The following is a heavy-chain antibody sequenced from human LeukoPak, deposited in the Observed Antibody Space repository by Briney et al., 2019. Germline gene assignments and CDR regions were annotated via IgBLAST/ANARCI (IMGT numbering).Heavy chain of an antibody. Sequence: GGSLRLSCAASGFTFSNYAMIWVRQAPGKGLEWVSVIYSGGSTYYADSVKGRFTISRDNSKNTLYLQMNSLRAEDTAVYYCASSIAARTTYYYYYMDVWGKGTTVTVSS. CDR3: ASSIAARTTYYYYYMDV. V-gene: IGHV3-53*01. D-gene: IGHD6-6*01. CDR2: IYSGGST. CDR1: GFTFSNYA. J-gene: IGHJ6*03.